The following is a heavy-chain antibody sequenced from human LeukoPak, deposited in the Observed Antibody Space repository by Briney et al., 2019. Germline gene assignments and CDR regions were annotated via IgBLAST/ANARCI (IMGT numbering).Heavy chain of an antibody. Sequence: GRSLRLSCAASGFTFSSYGMHWVRQAPGKGLEWVAVISYDGSNKYYADSVKGRFTISRDNAKNSVYLLMNSLRAEDTAVYYCARRGTTYCTVDSCHPNWFDPWGQGTLVTVSS. D-gene: IGHD2-15*01. CDR2: ISYDGSNK. CDR1: GFTFSSYG. J-gene: IGHJ5*02. CDR3: ARRGTTYCTVDSCHPNWFDP. V-gene: IGHV3-30*03.